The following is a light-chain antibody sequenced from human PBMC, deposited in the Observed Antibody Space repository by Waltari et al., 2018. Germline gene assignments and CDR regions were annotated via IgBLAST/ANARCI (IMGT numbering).Light chain of an antibody. J-gene: IGKJ2*01. CDR2: GAS. CDR1: QGISNS. CDR3: QQYYFTPYT. Sequence: TCRASQGISNSLAWYQQKPGKAPKLLLYGASRLESGVPPRFSGSGSGTDYTLTISSLQPDDFATYYCQQYYFTPYTFGQGNKLDIK. V-gene: IGKV1-NL1*01.